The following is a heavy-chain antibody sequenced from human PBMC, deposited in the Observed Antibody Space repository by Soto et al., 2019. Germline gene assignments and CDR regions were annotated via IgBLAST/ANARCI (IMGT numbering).Heavy chain of an antibody. V-gene: IGHV3-7*01. CDR2: IKQDGSET. CDR1: GFTFSSYW. D-gene: IGHD6-19*01. CDR3: ARGHKSMAGNTLLAFDL. J-gene: IGHJ3*01. Sequence: EVQLVESGGGLVQPGGSLRLSCEASGFTFSSYWMSWVRQAPGKGLEWVAIIKQDGSETYYVDSVKGRFTISRDNAQKSLYVQMNSLRVEDTAVYYCARGHKSMAGNTLLAFDLWGQGTMVTVSS.